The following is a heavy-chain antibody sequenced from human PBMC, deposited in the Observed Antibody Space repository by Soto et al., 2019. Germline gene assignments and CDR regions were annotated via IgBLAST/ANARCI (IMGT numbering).Heavy chain of an antibody. J-gene: IGHJ6*02. V-gene: IGHV1-18*01. Sequence: ASVKVSCKASGYTFTSYGISWVRQAPGQGLEWMGWISAYNGNTNYAQKLQGRVTMTTDTSTSTAYMELRSLRSDDTAVYYCARDVGEQLVLPYYYYGMDVWGQGTTVTVSS. CDR2: ISAYNGNT. CDR1: GYTFTSYG. D-gene: IGHD6-6*01. CDR3: ARDVGEQLVLPYYYYGMDV.